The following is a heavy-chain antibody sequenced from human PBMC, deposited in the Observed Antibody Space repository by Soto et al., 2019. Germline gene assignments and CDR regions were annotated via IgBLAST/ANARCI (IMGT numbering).Heavy chain of an antibody. Sequence: SETLSLTCTVSGGSISSSSYYWGWIRQPPGKGLEWIGSIYYSGSTYYNPSLKSRVTISVDTSKNQFSLKLSSVTAADTAVYYCARHVVIQLWPGDWFDPGGQGTLVTVSS. D-gene: IGHD5-18*01. CDR1: GGSISSSSYY. J-gene: IGHJ5*02. CDR2: IYYSGST. CDR3: ARHVVIQLWPGDWFDP. V-gene: IGHV4-39*01.